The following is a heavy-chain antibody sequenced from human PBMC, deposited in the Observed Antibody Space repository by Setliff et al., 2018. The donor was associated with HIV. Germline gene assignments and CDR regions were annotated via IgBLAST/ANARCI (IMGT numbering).Heavy chain of an antibody. J-gene: IGHJ5*02. D-gene: IGHD3-22*01. CDR3: ARENGWLFGWFDP. Sequence: SDTLSLTCTVSGDSITSGGYSWTWIRQPPGKALEWVGYIYYSGRTSHSGSTYYNPSVASRITISGDTSKNQFSLKLTSVTAADTAIYYCARENGWLFGWFDPWGQGTPVTVSS. CDR1: GDSITSGGYS. CDR2: IYYSGRTSHSGST. V-gene: IGHV4-30-4*02.